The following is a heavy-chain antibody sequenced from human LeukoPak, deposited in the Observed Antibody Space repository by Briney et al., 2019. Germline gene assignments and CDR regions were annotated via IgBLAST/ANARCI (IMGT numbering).Heavy chain of an antibody. D-gene: IGHD3-22*01. CDR1: GFTFSSYE. Sequence: GGSLRLSCAASGFTFSSYEMNWVRQAPGKGLEWVSYISSSGSTIYYADSVKGRFTISRDNAKNSLYLQMNSLRAEDTAVYYCARIDSSGYYIDYWGREPWSPSPQ. V-gene: IGHV3-48*03. J-gene: IGHJ4*02. CDR2: ISSSGSTI. CDR3: ARIDSSGYYIDY.